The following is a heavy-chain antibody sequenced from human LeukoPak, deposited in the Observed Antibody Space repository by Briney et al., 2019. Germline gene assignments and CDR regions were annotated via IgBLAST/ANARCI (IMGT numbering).Heavy chain of an antibody. D-gene: IGHD6-6*01. V-gene: IGHV3-23*01. CDR3: ARHRSSWLIDY. CDR1: GFTFNSYA. Sequence: GGSLRLSCAASGFTFNSYAMSGVRQAPWERLQWVSGISDSGGNTYYADSVRGRFTISRDNSKNTLYLQMKSLRAEDTAVYYCARHRSSWLIDYWGQGTLVTVSS. CDR2: ISDSGGNT. J-gene: IGHJ4*02.